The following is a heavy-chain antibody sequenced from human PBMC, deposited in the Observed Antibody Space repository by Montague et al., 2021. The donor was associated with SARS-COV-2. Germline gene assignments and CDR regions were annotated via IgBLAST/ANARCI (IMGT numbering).Heavy chain of an antibody. Sequence: TLSLTCAVSGGSISSGGYSWSWIRQPPGKGLEWIGYIYHSGSTYYNPSLKSRVTISVDRSKNQFSLKLSSVTAADTAVYYCVRWASIAWGMDVWGQGTTVTVSS. J-gene: IGHJ6*02. CDR2: IYHSGST. CDR3: VRWASIAWGMDV. V-gene: IGHV4-30-2*01. D-gene: IGHD1-26*01. CDR1: GGSISSGGYS.